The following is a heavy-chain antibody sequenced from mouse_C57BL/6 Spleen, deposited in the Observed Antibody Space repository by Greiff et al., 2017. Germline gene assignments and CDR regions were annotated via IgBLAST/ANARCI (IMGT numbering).Heavy chain of an antibody. CDR1: GYTFTDYY. CDR3: ARRGYGRRNAMDY. D-gene: IGHD1-1*01. CDR2: INPNNGGT. J-gene: IGHJ4*01. V-gene: IGHV1-26*01. Sequence: EVQLQQSGPELVKPGASVKISCKASGYTFTDYYMNWVKQSHGKSLEWIGDINPNNGGTSYNQKFKGKATLTVDKSSSTAYMELRSLTSEDSAVYYCARRGYGRRNAMDYWGQGTSVTVSS.